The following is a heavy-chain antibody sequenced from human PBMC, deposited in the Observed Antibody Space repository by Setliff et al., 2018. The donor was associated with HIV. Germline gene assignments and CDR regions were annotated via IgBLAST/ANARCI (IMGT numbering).Heavy chain of an antibody. J-gene: IGHJ4*02. Sequence: PSETLSLTCTVSGGSISRSTHHWAWISQPPGKGLEWIGALSSKGQAYYNPSLKSRVAISIDSSKNLFSLRLDSLTAADTAVYYCAAQDLDLVKYYYMDYWGPGALVTVSS. CDR3: AAQDLDLVKYYYMDY. D-gene: IGHD2-21*01. CDR1: GGSISRSTHH. V-gene: IGHV4-39*07. CDR2: LSSKGQA.